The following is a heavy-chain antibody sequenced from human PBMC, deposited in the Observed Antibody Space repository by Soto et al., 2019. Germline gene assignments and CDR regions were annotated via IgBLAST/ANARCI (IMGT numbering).Heavy chain of an antibody. CDR2: IDSGGDT. CDR1: GFTVSSNY. V-gene: IGHV3-66*04. CDR3: ARHPERIAEIGWFDP. J-gene: IGHJ5*02. Sequence: PGGSLRLSCAASGFTVSSNYMSWVRQAPDKGLEWVSLIDSGGDTYYADSVKGRFTISRDTSKNTLYLQMNSLRAEDTAVYYCARHPERIAEIGWFDPWGQGTLVTVSS. D-gene: IGHD6-13*01.